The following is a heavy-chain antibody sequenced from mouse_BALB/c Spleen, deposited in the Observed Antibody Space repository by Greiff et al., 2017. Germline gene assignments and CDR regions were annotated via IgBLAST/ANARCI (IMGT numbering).Heavy chain of an antibody. D-gene: IGHD2-10*02. J-gene: IGHJ1*01. CDR1: GYTFTSYV. CDR3: AGSYGHWCFDV. CDR2: INPYNDGT. V-gene: IGHV1-14*01. Sequence: VQLKQSGPELVKPGASVKMSCKASGYTFTSYVMHWVKQKPGQGLEWIGYINPYNDGTKYKEKFKGKATLTSDKSSSTAYMELSSLTSEDSAVYYCAGSYGHWCFDVWGAGTTVTGSS.